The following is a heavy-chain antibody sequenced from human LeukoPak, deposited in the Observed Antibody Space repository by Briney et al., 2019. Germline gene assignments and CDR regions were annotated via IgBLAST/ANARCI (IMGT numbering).Heavy chain of an antibody. CDR1: GYTFTNSD. J-gene: IGHJ3*02. Sequence: ASVKVSCKASGYTFTNSDISWVRQAPGQGLEWMGWISAYNGNTNYAQKLQGRAPMTTDTSTSTAYMELRSLRCDDTAVYYCGRDSGSPFGIWGQGRMVTVSS. CDR2: ISAYNGNT. V-gene: IGHV1-18*01. D-gene: IGHD3-10*01. CDR3: GRDSGSPFGI.